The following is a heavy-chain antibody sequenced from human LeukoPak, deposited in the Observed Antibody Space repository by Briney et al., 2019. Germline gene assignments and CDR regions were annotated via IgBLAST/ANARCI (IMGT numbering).Heavy chain of an antibody. D-gene: IGHD3-10*01. V-gene: IGHV3-48*03. Sequence: GGSLRLSCAASGFTFSSYAMTWVRQVPGKGLEWVSYISSSGSTIYYADSVKGRFTISRDNAKNSLYLQMNSLRAEDTAVYYCARDRGGIYDYWGQGTLVTVSS. CDR3: ARDRGGIYDY. CDR2: ISSSGSTI. CDR1: GFTFSSYA. J-gene: IGHJ4*02.